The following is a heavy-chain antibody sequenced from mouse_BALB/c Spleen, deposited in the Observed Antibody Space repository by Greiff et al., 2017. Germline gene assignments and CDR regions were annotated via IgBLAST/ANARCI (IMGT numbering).Heavy chain of an antibody. CDR2: ISNGGGST. CDR3: ARREYAMDY. Sequence: EVKLMESGAGLVQPGGSLKLSCAASGFSFSSYTMSWVRQTPEKRLEWVAYISNGGGSTYYPDTVKGRFTISRDNAKNTLFLQMSSLKSEDTAMYYCARREYAMDYWGQGTSVTVSA. J-gene: IGHJ4*01. CDR1: GFSFSSYT. V-gene: IGHV5-12-2*01.